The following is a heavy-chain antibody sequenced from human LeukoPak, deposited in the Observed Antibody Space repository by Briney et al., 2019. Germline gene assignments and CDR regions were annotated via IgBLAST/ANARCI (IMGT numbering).Heavy chain of an antibody. J-gene: IGHJ3*02. CDR1: GGSISSSSYY. CDR2: IYYSGST. CDR3: ASPVDTAMVPTDAFDI. Sequence: SETLSLTCTVSGGSISSSSYYWGWIRQPPGKGLEWIGSIYYSGSTYYNPSLKSRVTISVDTSKNQFSLKLSSVTAADTAVYYCASPVDTAMVPTDAFDIWGQGTMVTVSS. D-gene: IGHD5-18*01. V-gene: IGHV4-39*01.